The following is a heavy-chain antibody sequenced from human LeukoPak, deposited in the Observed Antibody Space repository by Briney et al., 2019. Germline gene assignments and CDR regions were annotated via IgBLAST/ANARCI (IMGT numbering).Heavy chain of an antibody. Sequence: SVKVSCKASGGTFSSYTISWVRQAPGQGLEWMGRIIPILGIANYAQKFQGRGTITADKSTSTAYMELSSLRSEDTAVYYCARDLYCSSTSCTRMPSWGQGTLVTVSS. CDR1: GGTFSSYT. J-gene: IGHJ5*02. CDR2: IIPILGIA. D-gene: IGHD2-2*01. CDR3: ARDLYCSSTSCTRMPS. V-gene: IGHV1-69*04.